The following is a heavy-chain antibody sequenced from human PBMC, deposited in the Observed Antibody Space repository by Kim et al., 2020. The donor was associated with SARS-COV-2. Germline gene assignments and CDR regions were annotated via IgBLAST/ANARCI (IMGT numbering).Heavy chain of an antibody. J-gene: IGHJ6*02. Sequence: PSLKSRVTISVDTSKNQFSLKLSSVTAADTAVYYCARTGRSCSGGSCFFVWGQGTTVTVSS. D-gene: IGHD2-15*01. CDR3: ARTGRSCSGGSCFFV. V-gene: IGHV4-39*01.